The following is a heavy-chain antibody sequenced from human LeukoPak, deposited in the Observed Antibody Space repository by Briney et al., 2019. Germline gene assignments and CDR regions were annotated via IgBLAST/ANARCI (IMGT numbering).Heavy chain of an antibody. J-gene: IGHJ3*01. Sequence: GASVKVFCKASGYTFTSYYMHWVRQAPGQGLEWMGIINPSGGSTSYAQKFQGRVTMTRDTSTSTVYMELSSLRSEDTAVYYCASALGIEMATTDSWGQGTMVTVSS. CDR3: ASALGIEMATTDS. V-gene: IGHV1-46*01. CDR2: INPSGGST. D-gene: IGHD5-24*01. CDR1: GYTFTSYY.